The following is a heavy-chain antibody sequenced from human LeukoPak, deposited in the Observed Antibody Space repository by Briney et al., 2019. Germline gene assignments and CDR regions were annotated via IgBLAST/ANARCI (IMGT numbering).Heavy chain of an antibody. CDR2: INHGGST. V-gene: IGHV4-34*01. CDR1: GGSFSGYY. D-gene: IGHD2-2*01. Sequence: SETLSLTCAVYGGSFSGYYWSWIRQPPGKGLEWIGEINHGGSTNYNPSLKSRVTISVDTSKNQFSLKLSSVTAADTAVYYCARGKVDELGYCSSTSCYELDYWGQGTLVTVSS. J-gene: IGHJ4*02. CDR3: ARGKVDELGYCSSTSCYELDY.